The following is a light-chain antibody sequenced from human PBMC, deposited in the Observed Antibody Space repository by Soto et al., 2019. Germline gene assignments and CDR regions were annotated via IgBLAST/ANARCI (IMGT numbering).Light chain of an antibody. CDR1: QGISSY. CDR2: AAS. J-gene: IGKJ1*01. Sequence: DIQMTQSPSSLSASLGARVAITCRASQGISSYLNWYQQKPGKAPKLLIYAASSLQSGVPSRFSGSGSGTDFTLTISSLQPEDFATYYCQQSYSTPRTFGQGTKVDIK. V-gene: IGKV1-39*01. CDR3: QQSYSTPRT.